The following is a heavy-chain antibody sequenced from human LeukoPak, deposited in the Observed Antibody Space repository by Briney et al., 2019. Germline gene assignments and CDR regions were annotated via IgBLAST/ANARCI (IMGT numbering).Heavy chain of an antibody. CDR1: GGSISSYY. J-gene: IGHJ4*02. CDR2: IYNRGRT. Sequence: KPSETLSLTCTVSGGSISSYYSSWIRQPPGKGLEWIGYIYNRGRTNYSPSLRSRVSISVDTSKNQFSLNLTSVTAADTAVYYCASSRYSTPTDYWGQGILVTVSS. D-gene: IGHD5-12*01. CDR3: ASSRYSTPTDY. V-gene: IGHV4-59*01.